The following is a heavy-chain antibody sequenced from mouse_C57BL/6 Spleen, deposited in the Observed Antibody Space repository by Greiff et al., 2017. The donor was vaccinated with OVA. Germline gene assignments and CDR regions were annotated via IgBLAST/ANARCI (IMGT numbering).Heavy chain of an antibody. CDR1: GYTFTSYW. D-gene: IGHD2-4*01. J-gene: IGHJ2*01. Sequence: QVQLQQPGAELVKPGASVKLSCKASGYTFTSYWMHWVKQRPGQGLEWIGMIHPTSGSTNYNEKFKSKATLTVDKSSRTAYMQLSSLTSADSAVYYSASPLYDYDGLGYWGQGTTLTVSS. CDR3: ASPLYDYDGLGY. CDR2: IHPTSGST. V-gene: IGHV1-64*01.